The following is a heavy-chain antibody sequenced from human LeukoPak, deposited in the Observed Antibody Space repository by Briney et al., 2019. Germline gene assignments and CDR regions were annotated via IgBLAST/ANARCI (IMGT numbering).Heavy chain of an antibody. J-gene: IGHJ4*02. V-gene: IGHV1-2*02. CDR1: GYTFTDYY. CDR3: ARANFLYCSSSTCLFDY. CDR2: INPNDGDT. Sequence: GASVKVSCKASGYTFTDYYMHWVRQAPGQGFERMGWINPNDGDTNYAQKFQGRVTMTRDTSFSTAHMEVSRLRSDDTAVYYCARANFLYCSSSTCLFDYWGQGTLVTVSS. D-gene: IGHD2-2*01.